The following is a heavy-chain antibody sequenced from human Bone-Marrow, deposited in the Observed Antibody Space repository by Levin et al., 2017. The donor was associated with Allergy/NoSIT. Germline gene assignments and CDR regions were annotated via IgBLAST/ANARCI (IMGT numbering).Heavy chain of an antibody. J-gene: IGHJ4*02. CDR3: AKRRAVPGHEFDS. CDR2: ISGSGAST. V-gene: IGHV3-23*01. CDR1: GFTFSSYA. D-gene: IGHD1-1*01. Sequence: GGSLRLSCAASGFTFSSYAMSWVRQGPGKGLEWVSTISGSGASTYYADSVKGRFTISRDNSKNTLYLQINSLRAEDTAVYYCAKRRAVPGHEFDSWGQGTLVTVSS.